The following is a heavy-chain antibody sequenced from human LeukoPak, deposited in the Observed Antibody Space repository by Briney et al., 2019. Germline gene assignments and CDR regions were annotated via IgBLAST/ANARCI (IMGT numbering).Heavy chain of an antibody. CDR2: IKQDGSEK. D-gene: IGHD6-19*01. CDR1: GFTFGDYA. J-gene: IGHJ6*03. CDR3: ASMVSGYSSGWYNLDYYYYMDV. Sequence: GGSLRLPCTASGFTFGDYAMSWVRQAPGKGLEWVANIKQDGSEKYYVDSVKGRFTISRDNAKNSLYLQMNSLRAEDTAVYYCASMVSGYSSGWYNLDYYYYMDVWGKGTTVTVSS. V-gene: IGHV3-7*01.